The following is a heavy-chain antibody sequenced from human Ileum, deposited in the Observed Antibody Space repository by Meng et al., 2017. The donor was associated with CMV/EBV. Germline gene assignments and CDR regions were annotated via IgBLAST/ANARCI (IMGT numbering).Heavy chain of an antibody. Sequence: GGSLRLSCAASGFSLSSYWMHWVRQAPGKGLEWVARIKSDGRGTSYADSVKGRFTISRDNAKNSLYLQMNSLRAEDTAVYYCARGRYQRVTMVRGVILSNWFDPWGQGTLVTVSS. CDR2: IKSDGRGT. CDR3: ARGRYQRVTMVRGVILSNWFDP. J-gene: IGHJ5*02. V-gene: IGHV3-74*01. D-gene: IGHD3-10*01. CDR1: GFSLSSYW.